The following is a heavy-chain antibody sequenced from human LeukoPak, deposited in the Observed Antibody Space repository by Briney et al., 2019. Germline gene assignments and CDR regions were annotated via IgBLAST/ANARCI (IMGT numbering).Heavy chain of an antibody. CDR2: IYYSGST. CDR3: ARGPWTSGYSSSWYGYYFDY. CDR1: GGSISSGGCS. D-gene: IGHD6-13*01. J-gene: IGHJ4*02. V-gene: IGHV4-31*03. Sequence: SQTLSLTCTVSGGSISSGGCSWSWIRQHPGKGLEWIGYIYYSGSTYYNPSLKSRVTISVDTSKNQFSLKLSSVTAADTAVYYCARGPWTSGYSSSWYGYYFDYWGQGTLVTVSS.